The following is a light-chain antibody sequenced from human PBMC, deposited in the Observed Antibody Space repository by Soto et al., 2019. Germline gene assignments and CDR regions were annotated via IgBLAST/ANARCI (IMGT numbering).Light chain of an antibody. Sequence: DSQMAQSPSSLSASVGDRVTITCRASQSISSYLNWYQQKPGKAPKLLIYAASNLQSGVPSRFSGSGSGTDFTLTIRSLQPEDFATYYCQQSGTFGQGTKVDIK. V-gene: IGKV1-39*01. CDR2: AAS. CDR1: QSISSY. J-gene: IGKJ1*01. CDR3: QQSGT.